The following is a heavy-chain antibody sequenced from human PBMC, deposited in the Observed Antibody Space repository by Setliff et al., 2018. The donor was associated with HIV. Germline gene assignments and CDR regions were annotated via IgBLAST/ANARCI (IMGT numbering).Heavy chain of an antibody. Sequence: SVKVSCKASGGALSNYAISWVRQAPGQGLEWVGGIIPFVSIANYAQKFQGRVTMTRDTSTSTVYMELSSLRSEDTAVYYCARIGRETDLYGLYGVHYFDYWGQGTLVTVSS. CDR1: GGALSNYA. J-gene: IGHJ4*02. D-gene: IGHD4-17*01. V-gene: IGHV1-69*10. CDR3: ARIGRETDLYGLYGVHYFDY. CDR2: IIPFVSIA.